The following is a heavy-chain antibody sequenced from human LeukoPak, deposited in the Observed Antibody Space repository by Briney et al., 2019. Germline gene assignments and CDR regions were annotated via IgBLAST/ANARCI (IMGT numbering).Heavy chain of an antibody. V-gene: IGHV1-8*01. Sequence: GASVKVSCKASGYTFTNYDINWVRRATGQGLEWMGWMNPNSGNTGYAQKFQGRVTMTRSTSISTAYMELSSLTSEDTAVYYCAAWAGYSYNYGMDVWGQGTTVTVSS. J-gene: IGHJ6*02. D-gene: IGHD3/OR15-3a*01. CDR1: GYTFTNYD. CDR2: MNPNSGNT. CDR3: AAWAGYSYNYGMDV.